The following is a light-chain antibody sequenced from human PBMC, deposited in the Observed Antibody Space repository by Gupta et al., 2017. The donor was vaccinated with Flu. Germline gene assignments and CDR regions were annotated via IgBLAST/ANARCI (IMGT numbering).Light chain of an antibody. V-gene: IGLV2-8*01. Sequence: SVTSSCTGSSTDVGDNKYVSWYQQHPGKAPRLMIFEVNRRPSGVPDRFSGSKSDNTASLTVSGRRAEDDADYFCSSYTGGNTLLFGGGTKLTVL. CDR2: EVN. CDR3: SSYTGGNTLL. CDR1: STDVGDNKY. J-gene: IGLJ2*01.